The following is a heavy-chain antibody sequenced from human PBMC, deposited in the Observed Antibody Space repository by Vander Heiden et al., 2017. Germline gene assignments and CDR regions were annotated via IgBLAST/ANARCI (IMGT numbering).Heavy chain of an antibody. J-gene: IGHJ2*01. CDR1: GYTFRTYW. V-gene: IGHV5-10-1*03. CDR3: ARLSANYYGTDWHFDL. CDR2: IDPSDSYT. D-gene: IGHD1-26*01. Sequence: EVQLVPSGAEVKKPGESLKTPCKGSGYTFRTYWINWVRQKPGKGLEWLGRIDPSDSYTNYSPSFQGHITISVDNSISTAYLQWGSLKASDSGMYFCARLSANYYGTDWHFDLWGRGTLVTVSS.